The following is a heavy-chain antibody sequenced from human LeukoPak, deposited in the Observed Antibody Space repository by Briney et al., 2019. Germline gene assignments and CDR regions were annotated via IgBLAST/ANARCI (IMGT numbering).Heavy chain of an antibody. V-gene: IGHV3-23*01. CDR2: VSVYGGTT. Sequence: PGGSLRLSCAASGFTFSSYSMSWVRQPPGKGLEWVSTVSVYGGTTYYADSVKGRFTISRDNSKNTLYLQMNSLRPEDPAVYFCAKELHGSGNYAFDYWGQGTLVTVSS. CDR1: GFTFSSYS. J-gene: IGHJ4*02. CDR3: AKELHGSGNYAFDY. D-gene: IGHD3-10*01.